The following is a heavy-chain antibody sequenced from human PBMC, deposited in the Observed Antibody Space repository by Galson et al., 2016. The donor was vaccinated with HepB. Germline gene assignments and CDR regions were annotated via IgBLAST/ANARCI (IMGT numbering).Heavy chain of an antibody. Sequence: SVKASCKASGGSFSKSTTGWVRQAPGQGLEWMGGIIPLFCRIDYSQTFQARVSITADESTSTAYMELNTLHAGDKAMYFCAITGGSGYAPSWGQGTLVTVSS. CDR1: GGSFSKST. J-gene: IGHJ4*02. V-gene: IGHV1-69*13. D-gene: IGHD3-3*01. CDR3: AITGGSGYAPS. CDR2: IIPLFCRI.